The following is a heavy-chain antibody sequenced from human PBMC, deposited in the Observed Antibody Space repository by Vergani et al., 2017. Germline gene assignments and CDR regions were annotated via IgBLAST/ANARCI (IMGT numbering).Heavy chain of an antibody. Sequence: EVQLLQSEGAVVQPGGSLRLSCVASGFTFSSYAMSWVRQAPGKGLEWVSAISGSGGSTYYADSVKGRFTISRDNSKNTLYLQMNSLRAEDTAVYYCAKTNSNYEAMGSDIDYWGQGTLVTVSS. CDR1: GFTFSSYA. V-gene: IGHV3-23*01. CDR2: ISGSGGST. D-gene: IGHD4-11*01. J-gene: IGHJ4*02. CDR3: AKTNSNYEAMGSDIDY.